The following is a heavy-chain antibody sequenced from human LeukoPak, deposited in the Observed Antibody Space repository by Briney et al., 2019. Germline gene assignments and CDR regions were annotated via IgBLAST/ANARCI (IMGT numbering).Heavy chain of an antibody. Sequence: PGGSLRLSCAASGFTSSSYAMSWVRQAPGKGLEWVSTISGSGGSTYFADAVKGRFTISRDNAKNTLYLQMNSLRVEDTAVYYCASASSHRIAAGDDYWGQGTLVTVSS. D-gene: IGHD6-13*01. CDR1: GFTSSSYA. V-gene: IGHV3-23*01. J-gene: IGHJ4*02. CDR2: ISGSGGST. CDR3: ASASSHRIAAGDDY.